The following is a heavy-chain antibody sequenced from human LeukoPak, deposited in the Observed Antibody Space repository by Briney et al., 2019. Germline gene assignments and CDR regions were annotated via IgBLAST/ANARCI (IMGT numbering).Heavy chain of an antibody. CDR1: GFSVAQKY. CDR3: ARKGYCGSTTCFDH. J-gene: IGHJ4*02. CDR2: LYSGDNT. Sequence: GGSLRLSCAPSGFSVAQKYMTWVRQAPGKGLEWVSILYSGDNTWYADSVKGRFTIYRDVSKNTMYLQMNALSGGDTAVYYCARKGYCGSTTCFDHWGQGTLVTVFS. D-gene: IGHD2-2*01. V-gene: IGHV3-66*01.